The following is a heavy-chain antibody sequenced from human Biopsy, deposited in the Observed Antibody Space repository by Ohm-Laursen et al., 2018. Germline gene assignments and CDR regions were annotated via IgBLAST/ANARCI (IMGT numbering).Heavy chain of an antibody. CDR2: ISWNSVGI. CDR3: AKIHCSGGSCYPNAFDM. D-gene: IGHD2-15*01. Sequence: SLRLSCTASGFIFADYAMHWVRQAPGKGLEWVSGISWNSVGIGYADSVKGRFTISRDNAKNFLYLEMNSQRPEDTALYYCAKIHCSGGSCYPNAFDMWGHGTRVTVS. J-gene: IGHJ3*02. CDR1: GFIFADYA. V-gene: IGHV3-9*01.